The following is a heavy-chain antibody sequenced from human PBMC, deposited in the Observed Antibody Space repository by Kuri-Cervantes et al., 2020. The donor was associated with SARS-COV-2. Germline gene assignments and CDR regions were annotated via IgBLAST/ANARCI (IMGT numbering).Heavy chain of an antibody. J-gene: IGHJ4*02. CDR3: ARRNDFWSGAYFDY. Sequence: GGSLRLSGAASGFTFSDYYMSWIRQAPGKGLEWVSYISSSGSTIYYADSVKGRFTISRDNAKNSLYLQMNSLRAEDTAVYYCARRNDFWSGAYFDYWGQGTLVTVSS. D-gene: IGHD3-3*01. CDR1: GFTFSDYY. V-gene: IGHV3-11*04. CDR2: ISSSGSTI.